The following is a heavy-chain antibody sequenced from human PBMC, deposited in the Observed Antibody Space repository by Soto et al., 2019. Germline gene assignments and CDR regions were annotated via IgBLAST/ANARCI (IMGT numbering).Heavy chain of an antibody. V-gene: IGHV1-18*04. D-gene: IGHD4-17*01. J-gene: IGHJ4*02. CDR3: ARAGVDYGDYRCFDY. Sequence: GASVKVSCKASGYTFTSYGISWVRQAPGQGLEWMGWISAYNGNTNYAQKLQGRVTMTTDTSTSTAYMELRSLRSDDTAVYYCARAGVDYGDYRCFDYWGQGTLVTVSS. CDR1: GYTFTSYG. CDR2: ISAYNGNT.